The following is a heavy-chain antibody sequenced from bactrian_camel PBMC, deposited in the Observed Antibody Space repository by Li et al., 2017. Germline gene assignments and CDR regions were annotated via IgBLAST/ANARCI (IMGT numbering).Heavy chain of an antibody. Sequence: HVQLVESGGGSVQAGGSLRLSCTSPRFLFDDPAVGWYRQAPGNECELVSFIRSDGHTHYADSVKGRFTISQDTAKNSVYLQMNSLKSEDTAVYYCVKDAPQPLVGGACGTDNYWGQGTQVTVS. CDR3: VKDAPQPLVGGACGTDNY. CDR1: RFLFDDPA. J-gene: IGHJ4*01. D-gene: IGHD7*01. V-gene: IGHV3S60*01. CDR2: IRSDGHT.